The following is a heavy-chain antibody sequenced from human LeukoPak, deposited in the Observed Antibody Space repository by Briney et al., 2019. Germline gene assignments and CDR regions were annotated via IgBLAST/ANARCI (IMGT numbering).Heavy chain of an antibody. CDR3: ARVRVVIIRGNWFDP. CDR1: GGFISSYY. D-gene: IGHD3-3*01. V-gene: IGHV4-59*01. CDR2: IYYSGST. J-gene: IGHJ5*02. Sequence: PSETLSLTCTVSGGFISSYYWSWIRQPPGKGLEWIGYIYYSGSTNYNPSLKSRVTISVETSKNEFSLKLRSVTAADTAVYYCARVRVVIIRGNWFDPWGQGTLVTVSS.